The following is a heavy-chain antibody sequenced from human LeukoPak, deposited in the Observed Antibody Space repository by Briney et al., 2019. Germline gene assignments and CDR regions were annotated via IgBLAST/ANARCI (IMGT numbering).Heavy chain of an antibody. CDR1: GGSISSYY. D-gene: IGHD3-22*01. Sequence: SETLSLTCTVSGGSISSYYWSWIRQPPGKGLEWIGYIYYSGSTNYNPSLKSRVTISVDTSKNQFSLKLSSVTAADTAVYYCARHPRFAYYYDSSGYHGYFDLWGRGTLVTVSS. J-gene: IGHJ2*01. CDR3: ARHPRFAYYYDSSGYHGYFDL. CDR2: IYYSGST. V-gene: IGHV4-59*08.